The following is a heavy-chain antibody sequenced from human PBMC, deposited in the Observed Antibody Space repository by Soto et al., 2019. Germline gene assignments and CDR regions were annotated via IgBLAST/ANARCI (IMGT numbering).Heavy chain of an antibody. CDR1: GFTFTDYY. V-gene: IGHV3-11*05. CDR3: ARVARGSYSFY. Sequence: GGSLRLSCAASGFTFTDYYMSWIRQAPGKGLEWVSYISNSGSFTNYADSVKGRFTISRDNAKNSLYLQMNSLRAEDTAVYYCARVARGSYSFYWGQGTLVTVSS. J-gene: IGHJ4*02. CDR2: ISNSGSFT. D-gene: IGHD3-10*01.